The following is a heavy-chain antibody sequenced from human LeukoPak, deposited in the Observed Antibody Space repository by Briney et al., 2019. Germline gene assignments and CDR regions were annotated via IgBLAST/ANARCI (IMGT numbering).Heavy chain of an antibody. J-gene: IGHJ4*02. CDR2: ISGSGGST. CDR3: ARAHCSGGSCYGRAFDY. Sequence: GGSLRLSCAASGFTFSSYAMSWVRQAPGKGLEWVSAISGSGGSTYYADSVKGRFTISRDNSKNTLYLQMNSLRAEDTAVYYCARAHCSGGSCYGRAFDYWGQGTLVTVSS. V-gene: IGHV3-23*01. CDR1: GFTFSSYA. D-gene: IGHD2-15*01.